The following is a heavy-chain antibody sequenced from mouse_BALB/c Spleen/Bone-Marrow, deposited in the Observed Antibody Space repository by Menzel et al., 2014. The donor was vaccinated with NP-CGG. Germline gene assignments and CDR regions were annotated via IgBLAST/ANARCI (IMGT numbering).Heavy chain of an antibody. J-gene: IGHJ2*01. CDR1: GFTFSSYT. Sequence: LVESGGGLVQPGGSLKLSCAASGFTFSSYTMSWVRQTPEKRLEWVAYISNGGGSTYYPDTVKGRFTISRDNAKNTLYLQMSSLKSEDTAMYYCARGGYYFDYWGQGTTLTVSS. CDR2: ISNGGGST. CDR3: ARGGYYFDY. V-gene: IGHV5-12-2*01.